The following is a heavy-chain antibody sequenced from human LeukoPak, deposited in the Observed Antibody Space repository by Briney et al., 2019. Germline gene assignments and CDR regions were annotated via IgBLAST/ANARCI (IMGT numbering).Heavy chain of an antibody. J-gene: IGHJ4*02. CDR3: ARDEQWLVPFDY. V-gene: IGHV3-53*05. CDR1: GFTVSSNY. D-gene: IGHD6-19*01. CDR2: IYSGGST. Sequence: GGSLRLSCAASGFTVSSNYMSWVRQAPGKGLEWVSVIYSGGSTYYADSVKGRFTISRDNSKNTLYLQMNSLRAEDTAVYYCARDEQWLVPFDYWGQGTLVTVSS.